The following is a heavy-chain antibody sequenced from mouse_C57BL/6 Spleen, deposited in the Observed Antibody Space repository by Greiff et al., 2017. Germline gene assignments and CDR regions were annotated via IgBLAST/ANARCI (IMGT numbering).Heavy chain of an antibody. D-gene: IGHD1-1*01. CDR2: INPYNGGT. CDR3: ARPYYYGVVGYFDY. Sequence: VQLQQSGPVLVKPGASVKMSCKASGYTFTDYYMNWVKQSHGKSLEWIGVINPYNGGTSYNQKFKGKATLTVDKSSSTAYMELNSLTSEDSAVYYCARPYYYGVVGYFDYWGQGTTLTVSS. V-gene: IGHV1-19*01. J-gene: IGHJ2*01. CDR1: GYTFTDYY.